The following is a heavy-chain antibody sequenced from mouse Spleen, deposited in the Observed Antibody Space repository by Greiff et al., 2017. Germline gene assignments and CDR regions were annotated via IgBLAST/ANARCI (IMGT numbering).Heavy chain of an antibody. J-gene: IGHJ3*01. CDR3: ARSENYGNPFAY. CDR1: GYAFTNYL. CDR2: INPGSGGT. D-gene: IGHD2-1*01. Sequence: QVQLQQSGAELVRPGTSVKVSCKASGYAFTNYLIEWVKQRPGQGLEWIGVINPGSGGTNYNEKFKGKATLTADKSSSTAYMQLSSLTSEDSAVYFCARSENYGNPFAYWGQGTLVTVSA. V-gene: IGHV1-54*01.